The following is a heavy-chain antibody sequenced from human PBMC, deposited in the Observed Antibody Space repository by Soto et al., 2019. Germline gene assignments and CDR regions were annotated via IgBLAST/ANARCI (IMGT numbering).Heavy chain of an antibody. CDR2: IYHSGST. CDR3: ARGRYSSGYYFDY. CDR1: GGSISSGGYS. Sequence: QLQLQESGSGLVKPSQTLSLTCAVSGGSISSGGYSWSWIRQPPGKGLEWIGYIYHSGSTYYNPSLTSRVTISVARSKNQSSLKLSSVTAADTAVYYCARGRYSSGYYFDYWGQGTLVTVSS. V-gene: IGHV4-30-2*01. J-gene: IGHJ4*02. D-gene: IGHD3-22*01.